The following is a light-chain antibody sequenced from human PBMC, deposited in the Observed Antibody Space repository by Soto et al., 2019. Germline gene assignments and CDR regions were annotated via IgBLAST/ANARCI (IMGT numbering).Light chain of an antibody. CDR2: GAS. CDR3: QVRTNWSIA. Sequence: IVLTQSPGTLSLSPGEMATLSFRASQSVSSSYLAWYQQKPGQAPRLLIYGASSRATGIPDRFSGSGSGTDFTLTISRLEPEDFAVYYCQVRTNWSIAFGRGTRLEIK. CDR1: QSVSSSY. V-gene: IGKV3D-20*02. J-gene: IGKJ5*01.